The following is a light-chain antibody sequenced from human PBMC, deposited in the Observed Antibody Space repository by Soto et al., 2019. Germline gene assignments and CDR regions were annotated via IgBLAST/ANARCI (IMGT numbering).Light chain of an antibody. CDR3: QQYYITPRT. J-gene: IGKJ1*01. CDR1: QSVLYSSNNKNY. V-gene: IGKV4-1*01. CDR2: WAS. Sequence: DIVMTQSPDSLAVSLGERATINCKSSQSVLYSSNNKNYLAWYQQKPGQPPKLLIYWASTRESGVPDRFSGSGSGTDFTLTISSLQAEDVAVYYCQQYYITPRTFGQWTKVEIK.